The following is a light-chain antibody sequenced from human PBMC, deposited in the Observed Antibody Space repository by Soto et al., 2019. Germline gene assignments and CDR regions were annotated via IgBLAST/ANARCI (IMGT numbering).Light chain of an antibody. J-gene: IGKJ5*01. CDR3: QQSYSTPSIT. CDR2: DAS. V-gene: IGKV1-5*01. Sequence: DIQMTQSPSTLSASVGDRVTITCRSSQSVSSWLAWYQQKPGKAPKLLIFDASSLESGVPSRFSGSGSGTEFTLTISSLQPEDFATYYCQQSYSTPSITLGQGTRLEI. CDR1: QSVSSW.